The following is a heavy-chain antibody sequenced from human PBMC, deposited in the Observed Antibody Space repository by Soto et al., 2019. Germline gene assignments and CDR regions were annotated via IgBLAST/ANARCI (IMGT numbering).Heavy chain of an antibody. J-gene: IGHJ3*02. CDR1: GGTFSSYA. D-gene: IGHD6-6*01. Sequence: SVKVSCKASGGTFSSYAISWVRQAPGQGLEWMGGIIPIFGTANYAQKFQGRVTITADESTSTAYMELSSLRSEDTAVYYCAREPKVAARPSSAFDIWGQGTMVTVSS. CDR2: IIPIFGTA. CDR3: AREPKVAARPSSAFDI. V-gene: IGHV1-69*13.